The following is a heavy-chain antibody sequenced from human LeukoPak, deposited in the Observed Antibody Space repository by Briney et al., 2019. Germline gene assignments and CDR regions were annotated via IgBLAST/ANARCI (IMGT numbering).Heavy chain of an antibody. CDR3: ARDGGYGHYDY. V-gene: IGHV4-30-2*01. CDR2: IYHSGRT. D-gene: IGHD5-18*01. Sequence: SQTLSLTCAVSGGSISSGDYSWSWIRQPPGKGLEWIGYIYHSGRTFYNPSLKSRVTISVDTSKNQISLEVTSVTAADTAVYYCARDGGYGHYDYWGRGTLVAVSS. J-gene: IGHJ4*02. CDR1: GGSISSGDYS.